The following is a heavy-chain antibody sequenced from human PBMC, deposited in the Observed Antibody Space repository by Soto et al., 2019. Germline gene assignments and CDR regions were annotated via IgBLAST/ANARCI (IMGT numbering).Heavy chain of an antibody. J-gene: IGHJ3*02. D-gene: IGHD2-21*02. CDR2: IYPGDSDT. Sequence: GESLKISCKGSGYSFTSYWIGWVRQMPGKGLEWMGIIYPGDSDTRYSPSFQGQVTISADKSISTAYLQWSSLKASDTAMYYCAGLAYCGGDCYREAFDIWGQGTMVTVSS. CDR1: GYSFTSYW. V-gene: IGHV5-51*01. CDR3: AGLAYCGGDCYREAFDI.